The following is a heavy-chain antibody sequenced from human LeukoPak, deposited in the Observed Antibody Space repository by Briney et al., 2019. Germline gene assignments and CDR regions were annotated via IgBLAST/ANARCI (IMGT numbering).Heavy chain of an antibody. V-gene: IGHV4-34*01. D-gene: IGHD2-8*02. CDR2: INHSGST. CDR1: GGSFSGYS. CDR3: ARDGLWSFDI. Sequence: SETLSLTCAVYGGSFSGYSWSCIRQPPGKGLEWLGEINHSGSTNYNPSLKSRVTISVDTSKNQFSLKLSSVTAADTAVYYCARDGLWSFDIWGQGTMVTVSS. J-gene: IGHJ3*02.